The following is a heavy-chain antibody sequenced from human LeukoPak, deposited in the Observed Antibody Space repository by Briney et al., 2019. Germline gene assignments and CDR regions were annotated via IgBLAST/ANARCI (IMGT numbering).Heavy chain of an antibody. D-gene: IGHD2-15*01. CDR2: IYYSGST. CDR3: AREDGGWIDY. J-gene: IGHJ4*02. CDR1: GGSISSGDYY. Sequence: SETLSLTCTVSGGSISSGDYYWSWIRQPPGKSLEWIGYIYYSGSTYYNPSLKSRVTISVDTSKNQFSLKLSSVTAADTAVYYCAREDGGWIDYWGQGTLVTVSS. V-gene: IGHV4-30-4*01.